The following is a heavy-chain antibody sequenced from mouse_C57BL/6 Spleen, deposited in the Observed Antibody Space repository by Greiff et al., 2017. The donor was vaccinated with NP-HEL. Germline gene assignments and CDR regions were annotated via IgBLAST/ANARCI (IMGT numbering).Heavy chain of an antibody. CDR3: ARDLTVVATGAMDY. Sequence: EVMLVESEGGLVQPGSSMKLSCTASGFTFSDYYMAWVRQVPEKGLEWVANINYDGSSTYYLDSLKSRFIISRDNAKNILYLQMSSLKSEDTATYDCARDLTVVATGAMDYWGQGTSVTISS. CDR1: GFTFSDYY. D-gene: IGHD1-1*01. CDR2: INYDGSST. J-gene: IGHJ4*01. V-gene: IGHV5-16*01.